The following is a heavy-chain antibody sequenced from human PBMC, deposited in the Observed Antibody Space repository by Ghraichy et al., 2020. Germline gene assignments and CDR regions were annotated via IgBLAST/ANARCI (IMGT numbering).Heavy chain of an antibody. Sequence: SGPTLMKPTQTLTLTCTFSGFSLSTSGVGVGWIRQPPGKALEWLALIYWDDDNRYSPSLKSRLTVTKGTSRNQVVLTMTNMDPVDTAPYYCTHKPPRRGSTDYFDYWGQGTLVTVSS. CDR1: GFSLSTSGVG. V-gene: IGHV2-5*02. J-gene: IGHJ4*02. CDR3: THKPPRRGSTDYFDY. CDR2: IYWDDDN. D-gene: IGHD3-10*01.